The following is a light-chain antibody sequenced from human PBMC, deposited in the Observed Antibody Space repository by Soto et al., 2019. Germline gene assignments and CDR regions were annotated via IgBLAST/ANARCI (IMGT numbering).Light chain of an antibody. J-gene: IGKJ1*01. CDR2: DAS. V-gene: IGKV1-5*01. CDR3: QQYNSYSPWT. Sequence: DIQMTQSPSTLSASVGDRVTICCRASQSISSWLAWYQQKPGKAPKLLIYDASSLESGVPSRFSGSGFGTEFTLTISSLQPDDFATYYCQQYNSYSPWTFGQGTKVEIK. CDR1: QSISSW.